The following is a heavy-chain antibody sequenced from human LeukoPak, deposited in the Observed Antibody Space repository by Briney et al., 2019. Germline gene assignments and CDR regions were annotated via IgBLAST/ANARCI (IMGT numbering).Heavy chain of an antibody. CDR1: GGSISSYY. J-gene: IGHJ4*02. CDR3: ARRDSSSWYFDY. Sequence: SETLSLTCIVSGGSISSYYWSWIRQPAGKGLEWIGRIYTSGSTNYNPSLKSRVTMSVDTSKNQFSLKVNSATAADTAVYYCARRDSSSWYFDYWGQGTLVTVSS. D-gene: IGHD6-13*01. V-gene: IGHV4-4*07. CDR2: IYTSGST.